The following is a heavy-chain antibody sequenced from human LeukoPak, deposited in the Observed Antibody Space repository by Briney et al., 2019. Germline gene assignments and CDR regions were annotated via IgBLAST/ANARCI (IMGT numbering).Heavy chain of an antibody. J-gene: IGHJ5*02. CDR1: GYTFTIYG. CDR2: ISAYNGNT. D-gene: IGHD6-25*01. V-gene: IGHV1-18*01. Sequence: GASVNVSCKASGYTFTIYGISWVRQAPGQGLEWMGWISAYNGNTNYAQKLQGRVTMTTDTSTSTAYMGLRSLRSDDTAVYYCARVSGLAAVRGKFDPWGQGTLVTVSS. CDR3: ARVSGLAAVRGKFDP.